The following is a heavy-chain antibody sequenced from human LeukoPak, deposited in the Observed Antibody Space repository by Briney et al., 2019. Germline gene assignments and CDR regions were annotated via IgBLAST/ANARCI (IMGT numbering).Heavy chain of an antibody. CDR1: GGSISSSSYY. V-gene: IGHV4-39*07. Sequence: PSETLSLTCTVSGGSISSSSYYWGWIRQPPGKGLEWIGSIYYSGSTYYNPSLKSRVTISVDTSKNQFSLKLSSVTAADTAVYYCARGPYDFWSGYQPVDYWGQGTLVTVSS. CDR2: IYYSGST. CDR3: ARGPYDFWSGYQPVDY. D-gene: IGHD3-3*01. J-gene: IGHJ4*02.